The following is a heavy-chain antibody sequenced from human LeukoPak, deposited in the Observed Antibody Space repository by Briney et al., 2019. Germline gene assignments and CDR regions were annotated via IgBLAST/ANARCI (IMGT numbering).Heavy chain of an antibody. CDR1: GVSITSYY. J-gene: IGHJ4*02. V-gene: IGHV4-59*08. D-gene: IGHD3-22*01. Sequence: SETLSLTCTVSGVSITSYYWSWIRQPPGKGLDWVGSIYHSGSTNDNLSLKSRVTTSVDTSKNQFSLKLSSVTAADTAVYYCARRGYYYDSSHYYYFDYWGQGTLVTVSS. CDR2: IYHSGST. CDR3: ARRGYYYDSSHYYYFDY.